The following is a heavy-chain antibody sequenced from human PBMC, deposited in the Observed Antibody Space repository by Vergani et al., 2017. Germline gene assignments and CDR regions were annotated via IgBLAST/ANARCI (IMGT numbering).Heavy chain of an antibody. D-gene: IGHD3-10*01. CDR2: ISAYNGNT. Sequence: QVQLVQSGAEVKKPGASVKVYCKASGYTFTSYGISWVRQAPGQGLEWMGWISAYNGNTNYAQKLQGRVTVTTDTSTSTAYMELRSLRSDDTAVYYCARALDYYGSGIDAFDIWGQGTMVTVSS. CDR1: GYTFTSYG. CDR3: ARALDYYGSGIDAFDI. V-gene: IGHV1-18*01. J-gene: IGHJ3*02.